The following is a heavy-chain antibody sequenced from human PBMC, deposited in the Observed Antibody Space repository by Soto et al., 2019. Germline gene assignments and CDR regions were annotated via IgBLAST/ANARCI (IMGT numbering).Heavy chain of an antibody. V-gene: IGHV4-34*01. J-gene: IGHJ6*03. CDR2: INHSGST. CDR1: GGSFSGYY. D-gene: IGHD3-10*01. Sequence: NPSETLSLTCAVYGGSFSGYYWSWIRQPPGKGLEWIGEINHSGSTNYNPSLKSRVTISVDTSKNQFSLKLSSVTAADTAVYYCARVYGSGSYNLYYYYYMDVWGKGTTVTVSS. CDR3: ARVYGSGSYNLYYYYYMDV.